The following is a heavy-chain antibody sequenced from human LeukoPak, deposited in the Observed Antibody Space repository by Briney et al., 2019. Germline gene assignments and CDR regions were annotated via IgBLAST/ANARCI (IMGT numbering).Heavy chain of an antibody. CDR3: ARVSTGIVVVPAAIGWFDP. CDR2: INSDGSST. D-gene: IGHD2-2*02. Sequence: PGGSLRLSCAASGFTFSSYWMHWVRQAPGKGLVWVSRINSDGSSTSYADSVKGRFTISRDNAKNTLYLQMNSLRAEDTAVYYCARVSTGIVVVPAAIGWFDPRGQGTLVTVSS. CDR1: GFTFSSYW. V-gene: IGHV3-74*01. J-gene: IGHJ5*02.